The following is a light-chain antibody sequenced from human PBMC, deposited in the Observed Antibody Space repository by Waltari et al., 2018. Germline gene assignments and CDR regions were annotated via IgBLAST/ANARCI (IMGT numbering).Light chain of an antibody. CDR3: QQYRSTLWT. Sequence: DIVMTQSPDSLAVSLGERATINCKSSQSVLFSTNNKNYLAWYQQKKGQPPKLLLYWASTRESGVPDRFSGSGSGTDFTLTISSLQAEDVAVYYCQQYRSTLWTFGQGTRVEIK. CDR1: QSVLFSTNNKNY. V-gene: IGKV4-1*01. J-gene: IGKJ1*01. CDR2: WAS.